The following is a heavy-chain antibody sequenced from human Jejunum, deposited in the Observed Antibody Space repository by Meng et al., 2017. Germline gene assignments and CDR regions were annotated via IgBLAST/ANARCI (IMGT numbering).Heavy chain of an antibody. CDR2: IYTSGST. CDR1: GGSISRYY. J-gene: IGHJ4*02. CDR3: ARDAANIGAYYGPFDS. D-gene: IGHD1-26*01. Sequence: QVNLQESGPGLVKPSETLSVTCTVSGGSISRYYWTWIRQPAGKGLEWIGRIYTSGSTNYNASLESRLTISLDTSKNQISLILTSVTAADAGVYYCARDAANIGAYYGPFDSWGQGTLVTVSS. V-gene: IGHV4-4*07.